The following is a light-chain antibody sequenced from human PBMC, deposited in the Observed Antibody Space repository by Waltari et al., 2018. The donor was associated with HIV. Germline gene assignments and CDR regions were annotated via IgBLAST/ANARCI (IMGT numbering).Light chain of an antibody. J-gene: IGLJ1*01. V-gene: IGLV2-14*01. CDR1: RSDIGGYAY. CDR3: SSYTTASTTV. CDR2: EVN. Sequence: QSALTQPASVSGSPGQSLTIPCAGSRSDIGGYAYVSWYQQHPGKAPKLILYEVNNRPSGISSRFSASKSGDTASLTISGLQAEDEAEYYCSSYTTASTTVFGTGTKVTVL.